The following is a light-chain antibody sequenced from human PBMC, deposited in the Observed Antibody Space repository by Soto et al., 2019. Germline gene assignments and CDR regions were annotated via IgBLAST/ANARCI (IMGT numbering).Light chain of an antibody. Sequence: LLPQSTCPLSSSLGERATLSCRASQRVDDSHLAWYQLRPGQAPRLLIYGASTRATGIPDRFSGSGSGTDFSLTIRGLKPEDFAVYYCQQYRRSPNTFGQGTRLEIK. CDR3: QQYRRSPNT. V-gene: IGKV3-20*01. CDR2: GAS. J-gene: IGKJ5*01. CDR1: QRVDDSH.